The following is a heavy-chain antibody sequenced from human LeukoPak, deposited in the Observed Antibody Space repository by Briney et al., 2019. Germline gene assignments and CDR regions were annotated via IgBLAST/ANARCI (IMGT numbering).Heavy chain of an antibody. J-gene: IGHJ4*02. D-gene: IGHD3-9*01. V-gene: IGHV3-74*01. CDR2: INRDGRNT. CDR1: GFTFSSDW. Sequence: GGSLSLSCAASGFTFSSDWRHWVRQAPGRGLVWVSRINRDGRNTTYTDSVQGRFTISRDNAKNSLYLQMNSLRAEDTAVYYCARHPYDSLTGPSFDYWGQGTLVTVSS. CDR3: ARHPYDSLTGPSFDY.